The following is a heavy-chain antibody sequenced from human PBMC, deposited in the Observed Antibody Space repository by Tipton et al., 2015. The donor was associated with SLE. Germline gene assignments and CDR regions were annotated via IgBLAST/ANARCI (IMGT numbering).Heavy chain of an antibody. CDR1: GGSFSGYP. CDR3: ATEGPHGYGAPSY. CDR2: IYASGGT. V-gene: IGHV4-4*07. J-gene: IGHJ4*02. D-gene: IGHD4/OR15-4a*01. Sequence: TLSLTCAVYGGSFSGYPWSWIRKPAGKGLEWIGYIYASGGTHYNPSLKSRVTMSVDTSKNHFSLNLTSVTAADTAVYYCATEGPHGYGAPSYWGQGTLVTVSS.